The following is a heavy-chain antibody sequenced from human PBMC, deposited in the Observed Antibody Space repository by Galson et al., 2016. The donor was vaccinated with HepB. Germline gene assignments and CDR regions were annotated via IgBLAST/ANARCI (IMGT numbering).Heavy chain of an antibody. CDR3: TRTISATAGID. Sequence: SLRLSCAGSGLTFSRKGMGWVRQAPGKGLEWISYITSDSRNIYYADSVKGRFTIPRDNAMNSLYLHMSSLRAEDTALYYCTRTISATAGIDWGQGTLVTVSS. V-gene: IGHV3-48*04. CDR1: GLTFSRKG. D-gene: IGHD6-13*01. CDR2: ITSDSRNI. J-gene: IGHJ4*02.